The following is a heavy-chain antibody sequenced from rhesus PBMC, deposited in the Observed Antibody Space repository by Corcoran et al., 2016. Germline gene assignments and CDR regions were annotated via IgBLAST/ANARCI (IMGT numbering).Heavy chain of an antibody. CDR3: ARSIAAAGMSFDY. J-gene: IGHJ4*01. CDR2: IYGSSGST. D-gene: IGHD6-25*01. Sequence: QVQLQESGPGVVKPSETLSLTCAVSGGSISSGYDWSWIRQPPGEGLEWIGYIYGSSGSTNYNPSLKKRFTISKDASKKQFSLNLSSVTAADTAVYYCARSIAAAGMSFDYWGQGVLVTVSS. CDR1: GGSISSGYD. V-gene: IGHV4-76*01.